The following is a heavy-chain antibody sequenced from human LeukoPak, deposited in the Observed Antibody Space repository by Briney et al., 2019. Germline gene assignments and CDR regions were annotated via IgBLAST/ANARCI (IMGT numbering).Heavy chain of an antibody. CDR1: GGSISSYY. D-gene: IGHD3-16*01. CDR3: ARESGEAFDI. CDR2: IYYSGST. J-gene: IGHJ3*02. Sequence: SETLSLTCTVSGGSISSYYWSWIRQPPGKGLEWIGYIYYSGSTNYNPSLKSRVTISVDTSKNQFSLKLSSVTAAGTAVYYCARESGEAFDIWGQGTMVTVSS. V-gene: IGHV4-59*01.